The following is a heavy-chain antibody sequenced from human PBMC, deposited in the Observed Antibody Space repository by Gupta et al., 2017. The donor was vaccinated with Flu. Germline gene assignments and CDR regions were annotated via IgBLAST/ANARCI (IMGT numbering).Heavy chain of an antibody. CDR2: IYYSGST. V-gene: IGHV4-31*02. CDR1: Y. D-gene: IGHD2-2*01. CDR3: ARVFYYCSSTSCYVYFDY. J-gene: IGHJ4*02. Sequence: YWSWIRQHPGKGLEWIGYIYYSGSTYYNPSLKSRVTISVDTSKNQFSLKLSSVTAADTAVYYCARVFYYCSSTSCYVYFDYWGQGTLVTVSS.